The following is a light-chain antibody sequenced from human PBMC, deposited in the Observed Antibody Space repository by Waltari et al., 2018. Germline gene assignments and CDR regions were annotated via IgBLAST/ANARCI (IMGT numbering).Light chain of an antibody. CDR3: SSYTSSSTVV. V-gene: IGLV2-14*01. CDR1: SSDVGGYNY. CDR2: EVS. J-gene: IGLJ2*01. Sequence: QSVLTQPASVSGSPGQSTPISCTGTSSDVGGYNYVSWYQQHPGKAPKLMFYEVSTRPSGVSNRFSGSKSGNTASLTISGLQAEDEADYYCSSYTSSSTVVFGGGTKLTGL.